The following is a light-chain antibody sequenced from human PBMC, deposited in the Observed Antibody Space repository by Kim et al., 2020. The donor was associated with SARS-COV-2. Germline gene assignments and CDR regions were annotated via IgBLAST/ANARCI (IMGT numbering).Light chain of an antibody. J-gene: IGLJ2*01. CDR1: NIGSKS. CDR3: QVCDSGVV. Sequence: VSLAPGKTARITCGGNNIGSKSVHWYQQKPGQAPVLVIYYDSDRPSGIPERFSGSNSGNTATLTISRVEAGDEADYYCQVCDSGVVFGGGTKLTVL. V-gene: IGLV3-21*04. CDR2: YDS.